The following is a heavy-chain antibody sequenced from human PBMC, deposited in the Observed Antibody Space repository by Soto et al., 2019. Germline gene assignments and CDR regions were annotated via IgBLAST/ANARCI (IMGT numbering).Heavy chain of an antibody. J-gene: IGHJ5*02. V-gene: IGHV4-61*01. Sequence: PSETLSLTCTVSGGSVSSGSYYWSWIRQPPGKGLEWIGYIYYSGSTNYNPSLKSRVTISVDTSKNQFSLKLSSVTAADTAVYYCARDLVVGAANWFDPWGQGTLVTVSS. CDR1: GGSVSSGSYY. CDR3: ARDLVVGAANWFDP. CDR2: IYYSGST. D-gene: IGHD1-26*01.